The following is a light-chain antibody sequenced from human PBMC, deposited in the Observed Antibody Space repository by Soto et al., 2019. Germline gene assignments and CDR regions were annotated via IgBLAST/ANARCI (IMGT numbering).Light chain of an antibody. J-gene: IGLJ2*01. CDR1: SSNIGSNY. CDR2: RND. Sequence: QSVLTQPPSASGTPGQRVTISCSGSSSNIGSNYVYWYQQFPGSAPKLLIYRNDQRPSGVPDRFSGSKSGTSASLAISGPLSEDDAAYYCAAWYDSLSAVVFGGGTKVTVL. CDR3: AAWYDSLSAVV. V-gene: IGLV1-47*01.